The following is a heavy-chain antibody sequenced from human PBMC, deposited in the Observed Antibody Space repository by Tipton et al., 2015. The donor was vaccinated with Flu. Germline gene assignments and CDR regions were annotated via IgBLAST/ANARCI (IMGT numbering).Heavy chain of an antibody. J-gene: IGHJ4*02. V-gene: IGHV1-2*02. CDR2: INPNSGGT. CDR3: ARDYYDSSGYYYLPDY. CDR1: GYTFTGYY. D-gene: IGHD3-22*01. Sequence: QLVQSGPEVKKPGASVKVSCKASGYTFTGYYMHWVRQAPGQGLEWMGWINPNSGGTNYAQKFQGRVTMTRDTSISTAYMELSRLRSDDTAVYYCARDYYDSSGYYYLPDYWGQGTLVTVSS.